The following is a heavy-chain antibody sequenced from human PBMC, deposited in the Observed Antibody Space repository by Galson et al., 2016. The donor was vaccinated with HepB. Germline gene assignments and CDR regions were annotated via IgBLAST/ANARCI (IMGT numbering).Heavy chain of an antibody. J-gene: IGHJ6*02. D-gene: IGHD3-9*01. Sequence: SLRLSCAASGFTLSDYHMTWIRQAPGKGLEWVSYISSSRSTIYYADSVKGRFTISRDNAQHSVHLQMNSLRAEDTAVYYCARDRYDILTGYYHGMDVWGQGTTVIVSS. V-gene: IGHV3-11*04. CDR3: ARDRYDILTGYYHGMDV. CDR1: GFTLSDYH. CDR2: ISSSRSTI.